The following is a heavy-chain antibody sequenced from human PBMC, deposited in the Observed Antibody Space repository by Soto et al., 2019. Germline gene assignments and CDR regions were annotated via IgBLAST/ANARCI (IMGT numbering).Heavy chain of an antibody. CDR3: ARATVIAVSGWFDP. CDR2: INAGNGNT. D-gene: IGHD6-19*01. CDR1: GYTFTSYA. J-gene: IGHJ5*02. Sequence: GASVKVSCKASGYTFTSYAMHWVRQAPGQRLEWMGWINAGNGNTKYSQKFQGRVTITRDTSASTAYMELSSLRSEDTAVYYCARATVIAVSGWFDPWGQGTLVTVSS. V-gene: IGHV1-3*01.